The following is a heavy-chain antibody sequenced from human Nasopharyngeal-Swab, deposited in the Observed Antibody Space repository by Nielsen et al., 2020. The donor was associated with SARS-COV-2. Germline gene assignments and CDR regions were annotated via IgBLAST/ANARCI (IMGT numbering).Heavy chain of an antibody. CDR3: ATSRNKDIVVVVAAIHYYYYYGMDV. CDR1: GYTFTSYD. Sequence: ASVKVSCKASGYTFTSYDINWVRQATGQGLEWMGWMNPNSGNTSYAQKFQGRVTMTRNTSISTAYMELSSLRSADTAVYYCATSRNKDIVVVVAAIHYYYYYGMDVWGQGTTVTVSS. V-gene: IGHV1-8*01. J-gene: IGHJ6*02. CDR2: MNPNSGNT. D-gene: IGHD2-15*01.